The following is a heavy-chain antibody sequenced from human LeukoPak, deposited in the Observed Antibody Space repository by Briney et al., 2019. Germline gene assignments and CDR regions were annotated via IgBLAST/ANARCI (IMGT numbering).Heavy chain of an antibody. J-gene: IGHJ6*02. D-gene: IGHD3-16*02. V-gene: IGHV3-23*01. Sequence: PGRSLRLSCAASGFTFSSYAMSWVRQAPGKGLEWVSGISGSGGTTYYADSVTGRFTISRDKSKNTLYLQMNSLRAEDTAVYYCAKGDIVGVIDYYGLDVWGQGTTVTVSS. CDR2: ISGSGGTT. CDR1: GFTFSSYA. CDR3: AKGDIVGVIDYYGLDV.